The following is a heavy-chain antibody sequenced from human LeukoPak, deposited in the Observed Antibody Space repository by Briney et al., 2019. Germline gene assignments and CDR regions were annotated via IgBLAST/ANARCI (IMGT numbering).Heavy chain of an antibody. J-gene: IGHJ4*02. CDR3: AAAADPLFDY. CDR2: IYSGGST. V-gene: IGHV3-53*01. CDR1: GFTVSSNY. D-gene: IGHD6-13*01. Sequence: GGSLRLSCAASGFTVSSNYMSWVRQAPGKRLEWVSVIYSGGSTYYADSVKGRFTISRDNSKNTLYLQMNSLRAEDTAVYYCAAAADPLFDYWGQGTLVTVSS.